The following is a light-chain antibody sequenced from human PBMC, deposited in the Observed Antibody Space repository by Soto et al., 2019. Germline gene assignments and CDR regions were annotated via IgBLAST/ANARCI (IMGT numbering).Light chain of an antibody. J-gene: IGKJ1*01. CDR2: GAS. V-gene: IGKV3-15*01. Sequence: EIVMTQSPATLSVSPGERATLSCRASQSVSSNLAWYQQKPGQAPRLLIYGASTRATGIPARFXXXXXGTXXXXXXXXXXSEDFAVYYCQQYNNWPPWTFGQGTKVEIK. CDR3: QQYNNWPPWT. CDR1: QSVSSN.